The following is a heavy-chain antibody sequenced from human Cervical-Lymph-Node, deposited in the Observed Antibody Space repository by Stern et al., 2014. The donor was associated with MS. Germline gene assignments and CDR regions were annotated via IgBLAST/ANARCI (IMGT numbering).Heavy chain of an antibody. D-gene: IGHD1-1*01. J-gene: IGHJ5*02. CDR3: ARGLRVVRPAGTTSYFDT. CDR2: VYYSGTD. Sequence: QVQLQESGPGLVKPSETLSLTCPMSGDSISSYYWSWIRQPPGKGLEYIGYVYYSGTDMYNPSLKSRVSISVDTSKMQFSLKLSSVTAADTAVYYCARGLRVVRPAGTTSYFDTWGQGTLVTVSS. V-gene: IGHV4-59*01. CDR1: GDSISSYY.